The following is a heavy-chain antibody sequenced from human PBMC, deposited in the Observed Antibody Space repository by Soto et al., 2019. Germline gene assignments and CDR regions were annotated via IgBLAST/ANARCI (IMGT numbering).Heavy chain of an antibody. V-gene: IGHV2-5*02. CDR3: IQSRCGGDCLQSYASHYYYGMDV. CDR1: GFSLSTSGVG. J-gene: IGHJ6*02. CDR2: IYWDDDK. Sequence: SGPTLVNPTQTLTLTCTFSGFSLSTSGVGVGWIRQPPGKALEWLALIYWDDDKRYSPSLRSRLTISKDTSRNQVVLTMTNMDPVDTATYYCIQSRCGGDCLQSYASHYYYGMDVWGQGTTVTVSS. D-gene: IGHD2-21*02.